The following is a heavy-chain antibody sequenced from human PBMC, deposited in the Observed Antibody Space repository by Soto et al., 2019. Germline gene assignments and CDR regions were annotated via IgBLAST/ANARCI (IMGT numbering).Heavy chain of an antibody. D-gene: IGHD3-22*01. J-gene: IGHJ4*02. CDR2: IIPIFGTA. V-gene: IGHV1-69*13. CDR3: ARNSLDSSGYYYDLDY. CDR1: GGAFSSYT. Sequence: SVKVSCEASGGAFSSYTISWVRQAPGQGLEWMGGIIPIFGTANYAQKFQGRVTITADESTSTAYMELSSLRSEDTAVYYCARNSLDSSGYYYDLDYWGQGTLVTVSS.